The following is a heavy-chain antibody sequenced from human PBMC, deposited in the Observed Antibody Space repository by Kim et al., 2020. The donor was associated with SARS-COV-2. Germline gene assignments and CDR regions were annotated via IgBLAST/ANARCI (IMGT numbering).Heavy chain of an antibody. D-gene: IGHD3-16*01. CDR3: ARVYVGSSLGMDV. J-gene: IGHJ6*02. V-gene: IGHV2-70*01. Sequence: YSTSLKTRLTISKDTSKTQVVLTMTNMDPVDTATYYCARVYVGSSLGMDVWGQGTTVTVSS.